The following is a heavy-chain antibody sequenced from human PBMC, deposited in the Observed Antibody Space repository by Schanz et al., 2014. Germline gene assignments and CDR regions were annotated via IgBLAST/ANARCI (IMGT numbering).Heavy chain of an antibody. V-gene: IGHV3-21*01. D-gene: IGHD3-16*01. CDR1: AFIFSSYG. Sequence: EVQLVESGGGLVQPGGSLRLSCAASAFIFSSYGMNWVRQAPGKGLEWVSYISSSSSYIYYADSMKGRFTISRDNAKNSLYLQMNSLRAEDTAVYYCARDYAGFDCWGQGTLVTVSS. CDR3: ARDYAGFDC. CDR2: ISSSSSYI. J-gene: IGHJ4*02.